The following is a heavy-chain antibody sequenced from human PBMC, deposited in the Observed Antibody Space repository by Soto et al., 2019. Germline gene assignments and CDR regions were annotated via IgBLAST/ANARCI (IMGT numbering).Heavy chain of an antibody. CDR3: ARDDFVVRGVYYYYGMDV. V-gene: IGHV1-18*01. CDR2: ISGYNGNT. Sequence: QAQLVQSGAEGKKPGASVKVSCKASGYTFSSYGITWVRQAPGQGLEWMAWISGYNGNTNYAQNLQGRVTMTTDTSTNTAYMELRSLRSDDTAVYYCARDDFVVRGVYYYYGMDVWGQGTTVTVSS. J-gene: IGHJ6*02. D-gene: IGHD3-10*01. CDR1: GYTFSSYG.